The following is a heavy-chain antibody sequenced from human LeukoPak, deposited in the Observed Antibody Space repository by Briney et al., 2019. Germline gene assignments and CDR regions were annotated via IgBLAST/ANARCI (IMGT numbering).Heavy chain of an antibody. CDR2: VYTSGST. D-gene: IGHD2-15*01. J-gene: IGHJ4*02. CDR3: ARPRRYCSGGSCYGPPDY. V-gene: IGHV4-61*02. CDR1: GGSISSGSYY. Sequence: SETLSLTCTVSGGSISSGSYYWSWIRQPAGKGLEWIGRVYTSGSTNYNPSLKSRVTISVDTSKNQFSLKLSSVTAADTAVYYCARPRRYCSGGSCYGPPDYWGQGTLVTVSS.